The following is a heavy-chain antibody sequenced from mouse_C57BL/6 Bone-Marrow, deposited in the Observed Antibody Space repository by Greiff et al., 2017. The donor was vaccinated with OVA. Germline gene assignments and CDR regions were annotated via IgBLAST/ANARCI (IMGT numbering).Heavy chain of an antibody. CDR1: GYTFTDYY. J-gene: IGHJ3*01. D-gene: IGHD1-1*01. CDR3: VRSREIFGVRSAFAY. Sequence: EVQLQQSGPELVKPGASVKISCKASGYTFTDYYMNWVKQSHGKSLEWIGDINPNNGGTSYNQKFKGKATLTVDKSSSTAYMELRSLTSGDSAVYYGVRSREIFGVRSAFAYWGQGTLVTVSA. V-gene: IGHV1-26*01. CDR2: INPNNGGT.